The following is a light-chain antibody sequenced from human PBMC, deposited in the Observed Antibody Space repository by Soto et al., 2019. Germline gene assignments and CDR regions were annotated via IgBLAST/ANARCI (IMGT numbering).Light chain of an antibody. J-gene: IGKJ4*02. CDR1: QSISSY. Sequence: DIQMTQSPSSLSASVGDRVPITCRASQSISSYLNWYQQKPGKAPRLLVYAASSLQSGVPSRFSGRGSGTEFTLTISSLQTEDFATYYCQQRYSTPLTVGGGTRVEIK. CDR2: AAS. CDR3: QQRYSTPLT. V-gene: IGKV1-39*01.